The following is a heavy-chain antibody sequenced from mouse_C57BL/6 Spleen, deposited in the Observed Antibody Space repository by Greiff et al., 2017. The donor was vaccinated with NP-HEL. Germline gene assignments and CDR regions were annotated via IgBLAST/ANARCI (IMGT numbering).Heavy chain of an antibody. V-gene: IGHV5-4*01. CDR2: ISDGGSYT. J-gene: IGHJ2*01. Sequence: EVKLMESGGGLVKPGGSLKLSCAASGFTFSSYAMSWVRQTPEKRLEWVATISDGGSYTYYPDNVKGRFTISRDNAKNNLYLQMSHLKSEDTAMYYCARDQADGYYGYFDYWGQGTTLTVSS. CDR3: ARDQADGYYGYFDY. CDR1: GFTFSSYA. D-gene: IGHD2-3*01.